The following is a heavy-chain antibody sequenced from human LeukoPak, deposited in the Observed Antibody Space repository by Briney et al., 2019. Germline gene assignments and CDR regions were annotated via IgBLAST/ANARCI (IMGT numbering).Heavy chain of an antibody. CDR1: GYTFTSYG. D-gene: IGHD6-19*01. Sequence: ASVKVSCTASGYTFTSYGISWVRQALGQGLEWMGWISAYNGNTNYAQKLQGRVTMTTDTSTSTAYVELRSLRSDDTAVYYCARDVYSSGGDYWGQGTLVTVSS. J-gene: IGHJ4*02. V-gene: IGHV1-18*01. CDR3: ARDVYSSGGDY. CDR2: ISAYNGNT.